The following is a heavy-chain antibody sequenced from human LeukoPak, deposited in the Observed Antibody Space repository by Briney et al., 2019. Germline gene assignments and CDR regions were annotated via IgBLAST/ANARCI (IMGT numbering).Heavy chain of an antibody. CDR2: IYNSGST. J-gene: IGHJ5*02. D-gene: IGHD5-12*01. Sequence: SETLSLTCTVSSGSLSTYYWSWIRQPAGKGLEWIGRIYNSGSTSYNPSLQSGVTMSVDASKNQFSLKLSSVTAADRAVYYCARCSGNGYDYSWFDPWGQGTLVTVSS. CDR3: ARCSGNGYDYSWFDP. V-gene: IGHV4-4*07. CDR1: SGSLSTYY.